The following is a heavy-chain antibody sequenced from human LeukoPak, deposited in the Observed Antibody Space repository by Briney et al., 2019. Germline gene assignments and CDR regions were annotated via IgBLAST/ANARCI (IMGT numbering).Heavy chain of an antibody. CDR2: INPNSGGT. J-gene: IGHJ6*03. V-gene: IGHV1-2*02. CDR1: EYTFTGYY. D-gene: IGHD6-13*01. Sequence: ASVKVSCKASEYTFTGYYIHWVRQAPGQGLEWMGWINPNSGGTNYAQKFQGRVTMTRDTSISTAYMELSRLRSDGTAVYYCARDKSSSSWYGEYYYYYYYMDVWGKGTTVTVSS. CDR3: ARDKSSSSWYGEYYYYYYYMDV.